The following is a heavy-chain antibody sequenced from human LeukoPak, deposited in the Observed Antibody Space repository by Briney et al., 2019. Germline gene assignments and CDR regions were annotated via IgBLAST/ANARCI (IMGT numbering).Heavy chain of an antibody. CDR2: IYTSGST. Sequence: SETLSLTCTVSGGSISSYYWSWIRQPAGKGLEWIGRIYTSGSTNYNPSLKSRVTMSVDTSKSQFSLKLSSVTAADTAVYYCARGQAVGGSFDIWGQGTMVTVSS. V-gene: IGHV4-4*07. J-gene: IGHJ3*02. CDR3: ARGQAVGGSFDI. D-gene: IGHD1-26*01. CDR1: GGSISSYY.